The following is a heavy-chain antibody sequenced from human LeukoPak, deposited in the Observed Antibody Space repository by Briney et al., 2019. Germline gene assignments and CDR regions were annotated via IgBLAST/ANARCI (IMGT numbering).Heavy chain of an antibody. D-gene: IGHD3-10*02. CDR3: AELGITMIGGV. Sequence: GGSLRLSCAASGFNFNSYSMNWVRQAPGKGLEWISYISSSSSPIYYADSVKGRFTISRDNAKNSLYLQMNSLRAEDTAVYYCAELGITMIGGVWGKGTTVTISS. J-gene: IGHJ6*04. V-gene: IGHV3-48*04. CDR1: GFNFNSYS. CDR2: ISSSSSPI.